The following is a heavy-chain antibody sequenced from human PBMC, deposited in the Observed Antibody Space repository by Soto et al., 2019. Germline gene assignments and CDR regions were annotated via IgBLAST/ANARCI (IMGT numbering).Heavy chain of an antibody. D-gene: IGHD3-3*01. J-gene: IGHJ4*02. CDR1: GFTFSSYG. Sequence: GGSLRLSCAASGFTFSSYGMHWVRQAPGKGLEWVAVIWYDGSNKYYADSVKGRFTISRDYSKNTLYLQMNSLRAEDTAVYYCARELNRFWSGYSGVIDYWGQGTLVTVSS. V-gene: IGHV3-33*01. CDR3: ARELNRFWSGYSGVIDY. CDR2: IWYDGSNK.